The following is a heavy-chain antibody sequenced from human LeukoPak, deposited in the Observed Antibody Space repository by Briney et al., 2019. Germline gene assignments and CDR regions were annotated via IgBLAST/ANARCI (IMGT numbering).Heavy chain of an antibody. Sequence: PSETLSLTCAVSGGSISSSNWWSWVRQPPGKGLEWIGEIYHSGSTNYNPSLKSRVTISVDKSKNQFSLKLSSVTAADTAVYYCARVIVVVVAATPWPTRYMDVWGKGTTVTVSS. CDR1: GGSISSSNW. J-gene: IGHJ6*03. D-gene: IGHD2-15*01. CDR3: ARVIVVVVAATPWPTRYMDV. V-gene: IGHV4-4*02. CDR2: IYHSGST.